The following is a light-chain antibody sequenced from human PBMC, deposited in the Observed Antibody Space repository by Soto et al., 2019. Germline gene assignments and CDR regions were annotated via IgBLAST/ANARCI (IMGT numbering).Light chain of an antibody. CDR1: LSLLHSNGYNY. CDR3: MQALQTPRFT. J-gene: IGKJ3*01. V-gene: IGKV2-28*01. CDR2: LGS. Sequence: DIVMTQSPLSLPVTPGEPASISCRSSLSLLHSNGYNYLDWYLQKPGQSPQLLIYLGSNRASGVPDRFSGSGSGTDFTLKISRVEAEDVGVYYCMQALQTPRFTFGPGTKVDIK.